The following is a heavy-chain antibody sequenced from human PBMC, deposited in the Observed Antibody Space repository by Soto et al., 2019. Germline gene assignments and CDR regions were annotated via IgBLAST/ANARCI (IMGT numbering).Heavy chain of an antibody. D-gene: IGHD3-16*02. Sequence: EVELLESGGAFIQPGRSLRLSCAASGFPFSNYAMAWVRQASGKGLEWVSGISENSGHAFYADSVKGRFTSSRDNSRNTLYLQMESLRAEDTATYYCARAPSEYIWGSYLRYFEYWGQGTLVAVSS. CDR1: GFPFSNYA. V-gene: IGHV3-23*01. CDR2: ISENSGHA. J-gene: IGHJ4*02. CDR3: ARAPSEYIWGSYLRYFEY.